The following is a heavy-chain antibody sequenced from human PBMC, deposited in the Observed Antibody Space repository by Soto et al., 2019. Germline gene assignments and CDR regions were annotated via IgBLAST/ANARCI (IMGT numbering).Heavy chain of an antibody. Sequence: QVHLVESGGGLVKPGGSLRLSCTGSGFDFGDYYMSWIRQAPGKGLEWVSYIDSGDGTTYYTDSVKGRFTISRDNAKKTVYLQMSSLRVEDTALYYCVRTYYSSSWFPFDRWGQGTLVTVSS. D-gene: IGHD6-13*01. J-gene: IGHJ4*02. CDR3: VRTYYSSSWFPFDR. V-gene: IGHV3-11*01. CDR2: IDSGDGTT. CDR1: GFDFGDYY.